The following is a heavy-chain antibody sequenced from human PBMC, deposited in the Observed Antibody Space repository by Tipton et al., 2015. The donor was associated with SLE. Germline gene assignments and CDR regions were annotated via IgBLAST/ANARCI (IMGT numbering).Heavy chain of an antibody. D-gene: IGHD2-15*01. J-gene: IGHJ4*02. V-gene: IGHV4-59*11. Sequence: TLSLTCTVSGGSISSHYWSWFRPPPGKGLEWIGYIYYSGSTNYNPSLKSRATISIDTSKNQLSLKLTSVTAADTAVYYCARGSVVVDDYWGQGTLVTVSS. CDR1: GGSISSHY. CDR2: IYYSGST. CDR3: ARGSVVVDDY.